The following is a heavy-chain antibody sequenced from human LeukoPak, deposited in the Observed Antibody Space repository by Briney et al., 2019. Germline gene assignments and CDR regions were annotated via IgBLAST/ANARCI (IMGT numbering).Heavy chain of an antibody. CDR3: ARAGGYDPNPDDY. Sequence: ASVKVSCKASGYAFSAYYMHWVRQAPGQGLERMGWLNPQTGDTHYAQKFQGRVTMTRDTSISTAYMELSRLRSDDTAVYYCARAGGYDPNPDDYWGQGTLVTVAS. CDR2: LNPQTGDT. J-gene: IGHJ4*02. V-gene: IGHV1-2*02. D-gene: IGHD5-12*01. CDR1: GYAFSAYY.